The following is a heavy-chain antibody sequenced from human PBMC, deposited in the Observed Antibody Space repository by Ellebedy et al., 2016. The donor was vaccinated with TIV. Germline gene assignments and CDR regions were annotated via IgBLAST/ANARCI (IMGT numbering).Heavy chain of an antibody. CDR3: VRSSGSYLQDFDC. CDR1: GLTFRDYS. Sequence: GESLKISCAASGLTFRDYSMHWVPQAPGKGLEWVSSIPSSGTYTYYGDPVKGRFTISRDNVKNSVFLQMNSLRAEDTAVYYCVRSSGSYLQDFDCWGQGTLVTVSS. CDR2: IPSSGTYT. D-gene: IGHD1-26*01. V-gene: IGHV3-21*01. J-gene: IGHJ4*02.